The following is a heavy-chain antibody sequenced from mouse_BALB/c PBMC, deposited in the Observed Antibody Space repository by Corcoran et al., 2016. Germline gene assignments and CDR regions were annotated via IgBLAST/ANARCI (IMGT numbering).Heavy chain of an antibody. CDR3: ARKKETGRYYAMDY. J-gene: IGHJ4*01. V-gene: IGHV9-3-1*01. CDR1: GYTLTNYG. CDR2: INTYTGEQ. D-gene: IGHD4-1*01. Sequence: QIQLVQSGPELKNPGETVKISCKASGYTLTNYGMNWVKQAPGKGLKWLGWINTYTGEQTYADDVKGRFSFALETSASTAYLKINNLKNEDTATYFCARKKETGRYYAMDYWGQGTSVTVSS.